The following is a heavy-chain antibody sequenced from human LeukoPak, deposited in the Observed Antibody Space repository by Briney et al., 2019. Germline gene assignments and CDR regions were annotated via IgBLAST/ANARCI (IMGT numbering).Heavy chain of an antibody. J-gene: IGHJ4*02. CDR2: ISSSDSTI. V-gene: IGHV3-48*03. CDR1: GFTFSSYE. D-gene: IGHD5-18*01. CDR3: ARHEPRYSYAYDY. Sequence: GGSLRLSCAASGFTFSSYEMHWVRQAPGKGLEWVSYISSSDSTIYYADSVKGRFTISRDNAKNSLYLQMNSLRAEDTAVYYCARHEPRYSYAYDYWGQGALVTVSS.